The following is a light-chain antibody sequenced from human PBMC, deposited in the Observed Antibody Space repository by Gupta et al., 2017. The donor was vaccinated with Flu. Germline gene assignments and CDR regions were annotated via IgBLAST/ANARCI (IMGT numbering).Light chain of an antibody. Sequence: IVMTQSPASLSLSPGEGATLSCSASQFVSKNLAWYQQRSGQAPRLVIYEASIRATDVPPRFNGSGFGTEFTLSISSLRSEDSAIYYCHQHDSWPLGFGGGTRLEIK. CDR3: HQHDSWPLG. CDR1: QFVSKN. CDR2: EAS. V-gene: IGKV3-15*01. J-gene: IGKJ4*01.